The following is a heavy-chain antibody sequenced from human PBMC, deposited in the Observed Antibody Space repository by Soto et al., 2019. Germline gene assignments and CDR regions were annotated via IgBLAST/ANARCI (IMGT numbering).Heavy chain of an antibody. V-gene: IGHV4-34*01. Sequence: SETLSLTCAVYGGSFSGYYWSWIRQPPGKGLEWIGEINHSGSTNYNPSLKSRVTISVDTSKNQFSLKLSSVTAADTAVYYCARTLYGDYNDPWGQGTLDTVSS. CDR2: INHSGST. CDR1: GGSFSGYY. CDR3: ARTLYGDYNDP. J-gene: IGHJ5*02. D-gene: IGHD4-17*01.